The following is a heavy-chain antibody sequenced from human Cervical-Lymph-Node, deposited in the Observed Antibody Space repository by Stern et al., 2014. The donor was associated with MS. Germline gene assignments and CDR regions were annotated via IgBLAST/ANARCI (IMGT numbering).Heavy chain of an antibody. J-gene: IGHJ5*02. Sequence: VQLVQSEAEVTKPGSSVKVSCKASGGTFSKFPSSWVRQAPGQGLEWMGGIFPVIGTPAYAQDFRGRVTVTAGVSTTTVYMELSSLRSDDTAVYYCALSSETSDRWYSLGYDLWGQGTLVTVSS. CDR2: IFPVIGTP. CDR3: ALSSETSDRWYSLGYDL. V-gene: IGHV1-69*01. D-gene: IGHD6-13*01. CDR1: GGTFSKFP.